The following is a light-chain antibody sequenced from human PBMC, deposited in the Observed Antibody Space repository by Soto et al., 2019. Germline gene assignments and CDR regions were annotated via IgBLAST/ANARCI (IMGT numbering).Light chain of an antibody. V-gene: IGKV3-20*01. CDR1: QSVSSSY. Sequence: EIVLTQSPGTLSFSPGERATLSCRASQSVSSSYLAWYQQKPGQAPRLLIYGASSRATGIPDRFSGSGSGTDFTLTISRLEPDDFATYYCQQYNSYPTTFGQGTKVDI. J-gene: IGKJ1*01. CDR3: QQYNSYPTT. CDR2: GAS.